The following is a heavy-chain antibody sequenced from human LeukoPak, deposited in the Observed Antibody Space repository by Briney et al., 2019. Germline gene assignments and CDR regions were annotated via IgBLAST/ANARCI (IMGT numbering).Heavy chain of an antibody. CDR3: AKLSQQWLVFDAFDI. CDR1: GFTFSSYA. D-gene: IGHD6-19*01. CDR2: ISGSGGST. Sequence: GGSLRLSCAASGFTFSSYAMSWVRQAPGKGLEWVSAISGSGGSTYYADSVKGRFTISRDNSKNTPYLQMNSLRAEDTAVYYCAKLSQQWLVFDAFDIWGQGTMVTVSS. J-gene: IGHJ3*02. V-gene: IGHV3-23*01.